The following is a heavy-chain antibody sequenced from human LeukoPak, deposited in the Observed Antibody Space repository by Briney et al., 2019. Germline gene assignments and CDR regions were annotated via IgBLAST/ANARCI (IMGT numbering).Heavy chain of an antibody. D-gene: IGHD5-18*01. Sequence: GGSLRLSCAASGFTFSRYAMSWVRQAPGKGLEWVSAISGSGGSTYYADSVKGRFTISRDNAKNSLYLQMNSLRAEDTAVYYCARGARDTAMVRGNYFDYWGQGTLVTVSS. V-gene: IGHV3-23*01. CDR3: ARGARDTAMVRGNYFDY. CDR1: GFTFSRYA. J-gene: IGHJ4*02. CDR2: ISGSGGST.